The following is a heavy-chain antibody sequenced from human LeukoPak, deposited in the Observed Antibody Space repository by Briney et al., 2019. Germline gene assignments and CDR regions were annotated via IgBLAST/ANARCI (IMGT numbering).Heavy chain of an antibody. Sequence: SQTLCLTCTVSGGSISSGGHYWSWIRQHPGKGLEWIGYIYYSGSTYYNPSLKSRVTISVDTSKNQFSLKLSSVTAADTAVYYCARDRRYYYDSSGYYYVGWYFDLWGRGTLVTVSS. J-gene: IGHJ2*01. CDR3: ARDRRYYYDSSGYYYVGWYFDL. CDR2: IYYSGST. V-gene: IGHV4-31*03. D-gene: IGHD3-22*01. CDR1: GGSISSGGHY.